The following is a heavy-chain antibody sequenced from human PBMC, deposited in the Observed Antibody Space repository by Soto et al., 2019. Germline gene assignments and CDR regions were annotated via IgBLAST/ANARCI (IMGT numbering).Heavy chain of an antibody. D-gene: IGHD2-21*02. Sequence: GGSLRLSCAASGFTFSSYGMHWVRQAPGKGLEWVAVISYDGSNKYYADSVKGRFTISRDNSKNTLYLQMNSLRAEDTAVYYCAKDVLAYCGGDCDLNWFDPWGQGTLVTVSS. V-gene: IGHV3-30*18. J-gene: IGHJ5*02. CDR2: ISYDGSNK. CDR1: GFTFSSYG. CDR3: AKDVLAYCGGDCDLNWFDP.